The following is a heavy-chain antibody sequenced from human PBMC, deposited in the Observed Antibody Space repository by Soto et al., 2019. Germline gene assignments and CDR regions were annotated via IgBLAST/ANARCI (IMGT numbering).Heavy chain of an antibody. CDR1: GFTFSSYG. CDR3: AKDRGQWLVWSFDY. CDR2: ISYDGSNK. Sequence: QVQLVESGGGVVQPGRSQRLSCAASGFTFSSYGMHWVRQAPGKGLEWVAVISYDGSNKYYADSVKGRFTISRDNSKNTLYLQMNSLRAEDTAVYYCAKDRGQWLVWSFDYWGQGTLVTVSS. D-gene: IGHD6-19*01. J-gene: IGHJ4*02. V-gene: IGHV3-30*18.